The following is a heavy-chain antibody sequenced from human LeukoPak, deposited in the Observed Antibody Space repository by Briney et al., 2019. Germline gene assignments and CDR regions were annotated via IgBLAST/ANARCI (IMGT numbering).Heavy chain of an antibody. Sequence: SETLSLTCTVSGASISSGGYYWSWIRQHPGKGLEWIGYIYYSGSTYYNPSLKSRVSISVDTSKNQFSLTLKSVTAADTAVYYCARDTRYNYPYYFDYWGQGTLVTVSS. D-gene: IGHD1-20*01. V-gene: IGHV4-31*03. CDR1: GASISSGGYY. J-gene: IGHJ4*02. CDR2: IYYSGST. CDR3: ARDTRYNYPYYFDY.